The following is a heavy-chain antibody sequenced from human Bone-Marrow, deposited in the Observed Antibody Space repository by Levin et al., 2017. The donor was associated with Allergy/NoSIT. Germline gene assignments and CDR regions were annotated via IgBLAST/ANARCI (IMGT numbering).Heavy chain of an antibody. D-gene: IGHD4-23*01. CDR1: GFTFSDYY. Sequence: GGSLRLSCAASGFTFSDYYMSWIRQAPGKGLEWVSYISSSGSTIYYADSVKGRFTISRDNAKNSLYLQMNSLRAEDTAVYYCARDTRWYRAPRFDPWGQGTLVTVSS. CDR2: ISSSGSTI. CDR3: ARDTRWYRAPRFDP. V-gene: IGHV3-11*01. J-gene: IGHJ5*02.